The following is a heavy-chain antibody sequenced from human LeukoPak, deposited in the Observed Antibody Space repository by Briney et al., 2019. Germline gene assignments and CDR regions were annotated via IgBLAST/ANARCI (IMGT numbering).Heavy chain of an antibody. CDR3: AKPRTTGLGWAQFDY. J-gene: IGHJ4*02. D-gene: IGHD2-8*02. CDR2: FDGNGPNT. Sequence: GESLRLSCAASGFTFSNLAMTWVRRAPGKGLEWVSGFDGNGPNTYYADSVKGRWTISRDNSRNTLYLEMNSLRPEDTAIYYCAKPRTTGLGWAQFDYWGQGSLVTVSS. CDR1: GFTFSNLA. V-gene: IGHV3-23*01.